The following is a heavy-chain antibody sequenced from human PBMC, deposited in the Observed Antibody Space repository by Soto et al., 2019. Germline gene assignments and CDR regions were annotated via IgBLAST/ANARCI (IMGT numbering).Heavy chain of an antibody. Sequence: ASVKVSCKASGYTFTNYYMHWVRQAPGQGLEWMGIIHPSGDNTNYAQKFQGRVTMTRDTSTSTVYMELSSLTSEDTAVYYCARSPGYNSGWDYWGQGTLVTVSS. CDR1: GYTFTNYY. CDR2: IHPSGDNT. V-gene: IGHV1-46*03. J-gene: IGHJ4*02. D-gene: IGHD6-19*01. CDR3: ARSPGYNSGWDY.